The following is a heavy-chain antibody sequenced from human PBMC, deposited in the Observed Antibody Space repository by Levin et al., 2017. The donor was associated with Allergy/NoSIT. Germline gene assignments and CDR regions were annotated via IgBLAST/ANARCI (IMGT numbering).Heavy chain of an antibody. Sequence: GASVKVSCKASGYTFTSYYMHWVRQAPGQGLEWMGIINPSGGSATYAQKFQGRVTMTRDTSTSTVYMELSSLRSEDTAVYYCARRGSSYGNYYGMDVWGQGTTVTVSS. CDR2: INPSGGSA. CDR3: ARRGSSYGNYYGMDV. D-gene: IGHD5-18*01. CDR1: GYTFTSYY. V-gene: IGHV1-46*01. J-gene: IGHJ6*02.